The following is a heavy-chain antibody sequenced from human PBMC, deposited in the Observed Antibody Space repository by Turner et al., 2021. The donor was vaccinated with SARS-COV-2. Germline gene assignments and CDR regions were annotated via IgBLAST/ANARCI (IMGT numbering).Heavy chain of an antibody. J-gene: IGHJ6*02. CDR3: ATAPANYYDSSGSKGFYYYYYGMDV. CDR1: GYTLIELS. CDR2: FDPEDGET. D-gene: IGHD3-22*01. V-gene: IGHV1-24*01. Sequence: QVQLVQSGAEVKKPGASVKVTCKVSGYTLIELSMHWVRQAPGKGLEWMGGFDPEDGETIYAQKFQGRVTMTEDTSTDPAYMELSSLRSEDTAVYYCATAPANYYDSSGSKGFYYYYYGMDVWGQGTTVTVSS.